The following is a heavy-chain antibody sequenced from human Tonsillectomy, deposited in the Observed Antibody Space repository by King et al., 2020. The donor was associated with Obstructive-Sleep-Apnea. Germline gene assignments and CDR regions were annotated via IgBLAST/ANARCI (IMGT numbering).Heavy chain of an antibody. D-gene: IGHD4-17*01. CDR2: MYFSWIT. V-gene: IGHV4-31*03. J-gene: IGHJ2*01. CDR1: GDSISSGGFY. Sequence: QLQESGPGPVKPSQTLSLTCTISGDSISSGGFYWTWIRQHPEKGLEWIGSMYFSWITYYNPSLKSRVTISVDTSENQFSLRLRSVTVADTAVYYCAGGPGDDVDWYFDLWGRGTLVTVSS. CDR3: AGGPGDDVDWYFDL.